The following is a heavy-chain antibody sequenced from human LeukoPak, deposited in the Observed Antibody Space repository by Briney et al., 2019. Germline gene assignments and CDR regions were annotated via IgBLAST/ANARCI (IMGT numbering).Heavy chain of an antibody. V-gene: IGHV4-59*12. Sequence: SETLSLTCTVSGGSISSYYWSWIRQPPGKGLEWIGYIYYSGSTNYNPSLKSRVSMSVDTSNNQFSLRLNSVTAADTAVYHCARSVAGNDFWGQGTLVTVSS. D-gene: IGHD6-19*01. CDR2: IYYSGST. CDR1: GGSISSYY. CDR3: ARSVAGNDF. J-gene: IGHJ4*02.